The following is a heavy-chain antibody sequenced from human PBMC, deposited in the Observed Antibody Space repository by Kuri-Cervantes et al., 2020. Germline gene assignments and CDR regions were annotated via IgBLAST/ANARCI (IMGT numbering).Heavy chain of an antibody. CDR1: GFTFSDYY. J-gene: IGHJ4*02. CDR3: ARGVSKNRQLVGY. Sequence: GGSMRLSCAASGFTFSDYYMSWIRQAPGKGLEWVSYISSSYSTIYYADSVKGRFSISRDNAKNSLYLQMNSLRAEDTAVYYCARGVSKNRQLVGYWGQGTLVTVSS. D-gene: IGHD6-6*01. CDR2: ISSSYSTI. V-gene: IGHV3-11*04.